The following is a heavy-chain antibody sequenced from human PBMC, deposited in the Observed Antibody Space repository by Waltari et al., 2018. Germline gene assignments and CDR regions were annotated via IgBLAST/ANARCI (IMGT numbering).Heavy chain of an antibody. Sequence: QVQLQQWGAGLLKPSETLSLTCAVYGGSFSGYYWSWIRQPPGKGLEWIGEINHSGSTNYNPSLKSRVTISVDTSKNQFSLKLSSVTAADTAVYYCARRRGDFWSGYRYYFDYWDQGTLVTVSS. CDR1: GGSFSGYY. D-gene: IGHD3-3*01. V-gene: IGHV4-34*01. CDR2: INHSGST. CDR3: ARRRGDFWSGYRYYFDY. J-gene: IGHJ4*02.